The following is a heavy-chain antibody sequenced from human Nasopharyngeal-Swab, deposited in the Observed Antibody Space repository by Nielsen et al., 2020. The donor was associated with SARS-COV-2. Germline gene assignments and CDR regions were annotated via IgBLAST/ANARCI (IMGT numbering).Heavy chain of an antibody. D-gene: IGHD2-15*01. Sequence: SETLSLTCTVSGGSVSSSSYYWGWIRQPPGKGLEWIGSIYYSGSTYYNPSLKSRVTISVDTSKNQFSLKLSSVTAADTAVYYCAGLGYCSGGSCYFYYYYYGMDVWGQGTTVTVSS. CDR3: AGLGYCSGGSCYFYYYYYGMDV. V-gene: IGHV4-39*07. CDR2: IYYSGST. J-gene: IGHJ6*02. CDR1: GGSVSSSSYY.